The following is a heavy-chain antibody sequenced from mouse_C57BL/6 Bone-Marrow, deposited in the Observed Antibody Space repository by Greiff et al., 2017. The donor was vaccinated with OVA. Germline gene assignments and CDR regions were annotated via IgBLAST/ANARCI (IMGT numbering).Heavy chain of an antibody. Sequence: QVQLQQPGAELVKPGASVKLSCKASGYTFTSYWMHWVKQRPGRGLAWIGRIDPNSGGTKYNEKFKSKATLTVDKPSSTAYMLLSSRTADDSAVYYCTTYGNYWYVDVWGTGTTVTVSS. J-gene: IGHJ1*03. D-gene: IGHD1-1*02. CDR2: IDPNSGGT. CDR1: GYTFTSYW. V-gene: IGHV1-72*01. CDR3: TTYGNYWYVDV.